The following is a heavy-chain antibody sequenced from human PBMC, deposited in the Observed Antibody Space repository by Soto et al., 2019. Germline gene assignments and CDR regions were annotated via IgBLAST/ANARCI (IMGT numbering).Heavy chain of an antibody. D-gene: IGHD7-27*01. V-gene: IGHV4-31*03. J-gene: IGHJ4*02. Sequence: TLSLTCTVSGGSISSGGYYWSWIRQYPGKGLEWIGYIYRSGTTFYNPSLRSRLTISVDTSKNQFSLKLNSVTAADTAVYYCAREGELGPYYFDYWGQGTLVTVSS. CDR1: GGSISSGGYY. CDR3: AREGELGPYYFDY. CDR2: IYRSGTT.